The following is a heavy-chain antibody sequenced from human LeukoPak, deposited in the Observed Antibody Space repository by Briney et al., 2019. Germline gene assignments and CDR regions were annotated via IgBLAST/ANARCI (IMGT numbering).Heavy chain of an antibody. CDR3: ARGGYCTNGVCYTYRDIDYYFDY. Sequence: SETLSLTCIVSGGSISSYYWSWIRQPAGKGLEWIGRIYTSGSTNYNPSLKSRVTISVDTSKNQFSLKLSSVTAADTAVYYCARGGYCTNGVCYTYRDIDYYFDYWGQGTLVTVSS. CDR1: GGSISSYY. J-gene: IGHJ4*02. V-gene: IGHV4-4*07. D-gene: IGHD2-8*01. CDR2: IYTSGST.